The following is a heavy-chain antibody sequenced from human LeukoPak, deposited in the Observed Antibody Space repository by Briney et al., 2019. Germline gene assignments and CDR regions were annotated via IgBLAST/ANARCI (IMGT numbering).Heavy chain of an antibody. V-gene: IGHV1-18*01. D-gene: IGHD3-10*01. Sequence: GASVKVSCKASGYTFTSYGISWVRQAPGQGLEWMGWISAYNGNTNYAQKLQGRVTMTTDTSTSTAYMGLRSLRSDATAVYYCARGTITMVRGVIISHYYYGMDVWGQGTTVTVSS. CDR1: GYTFTSYG. CDR3: ARGTITMVRGVIISHYYYGMDV. J-gene: IGHJ6*02. CDR2: ISAYNGNT.